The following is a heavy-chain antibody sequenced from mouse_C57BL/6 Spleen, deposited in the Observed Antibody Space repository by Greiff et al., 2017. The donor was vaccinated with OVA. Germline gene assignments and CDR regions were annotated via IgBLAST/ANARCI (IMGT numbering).Heavy chain of an antibody. J-gene: IGHJ2*01. V-gene: IGHV1-69*01. D-gene: IGHD2-5*01. CDR2: IDPSDSYT. CDR3: ARYGTIVTTLDY. CDR1: GYTFTSYW. Sequence: VQLQQPGAELVMPGASVKLYCKASGYTFTSYWMHWVKQRPGQGLEWIGEIDPSDSYTNYNQKFKGKSTLTVDKSSSTAYMQLSSLTSEDSAVYYCARYGTIVTTLDYWGQGTTLTVSS.